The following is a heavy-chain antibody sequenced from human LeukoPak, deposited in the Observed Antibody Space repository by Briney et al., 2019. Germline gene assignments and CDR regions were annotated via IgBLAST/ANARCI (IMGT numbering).Heavy chain of an antibody. J-gene: IGHJ3*02. V-gene: IGHV3-7*01. CDR2: IKQDGSEK. CDR1: GFTFSSYW. D-gene: IGHD6-6*01. Sequence: SGGSLRLSCAASGFTFSSYWMSWVRQAPGKGLEWVANIKQDGSEKYYVDSVKGRFTISRDNAKNSLYLQMNSLRAEDTAVYYCARRGSIAARFDAFDIWGQGTMVTVSS. CDR3: ARRGSIAARFDAFDI.